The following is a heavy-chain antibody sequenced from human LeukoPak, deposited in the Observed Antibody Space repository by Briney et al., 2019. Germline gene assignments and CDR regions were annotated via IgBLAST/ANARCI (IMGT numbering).Heavy chain of an antibody. CDR2: IYYSGST. Sequence: SETLSLTCTVSGRSISSYYWSWIRQPPGKGLEWIGYIYYSGSTNYNPSLKSRVTISVDTSKNQFSLKLSSVTAADTAVYYCARTQTNYYDSSGYYYKLYGMDVWGQGTTVTVSS. V-gene: IGHV4-59*08. CDR1: GRSISSYY. J-gene: IGHJ6*02. D-gene: IGHD3-22*01. CDR3: ARTQTNYYDSSGYYYKLYGMDV.